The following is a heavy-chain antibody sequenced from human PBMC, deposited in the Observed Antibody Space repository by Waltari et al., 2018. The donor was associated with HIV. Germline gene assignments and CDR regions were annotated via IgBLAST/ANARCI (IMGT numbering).Heavy chain of an antibody. D-gene: IGHD4-17*01. CDR3: TTPVTTRG. CDR1: GFTFSSYW. J-gene: IGHJ4*02. CDR2: IKQDGSEE. V-gene: IGHV3-7*03. Sequence: ELHLVESGGGLVQPGGSLRRSCAASGFTFSSYWMYWVRQAPGKGLEWVANIKQDGSEENYVDSVKGRFTISRDNAKNSMYLQMNSLRAEDTAVYYCTTPVTTRGWGQGTLVTVSS.